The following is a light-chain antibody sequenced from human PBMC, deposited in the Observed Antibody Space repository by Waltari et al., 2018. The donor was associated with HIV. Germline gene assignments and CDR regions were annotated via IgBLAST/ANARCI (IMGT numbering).Light chain of an antibody. CDR3: AAWDHNRNTVV. CDR1: SSNIGSNS. Sequence: QSVLTQPPSASGTPGQRVAISCSGSSSNIGSNSVTWYQQVSGAAPKLIINSNNQRPSGVPARFTWCKSGTAGSLAISALHFEDEAEYYCAAWDHNRNTVVFGGVTNLTVL. V-gene: IGLV1-44*01. CDR2: SNN. J-gene: IGLJ2*01.